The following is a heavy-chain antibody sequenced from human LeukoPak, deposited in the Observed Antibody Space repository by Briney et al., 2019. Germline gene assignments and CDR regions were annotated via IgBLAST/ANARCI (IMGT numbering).Heavy chain of an antibody. CDR3: AKDRRDYDSSGYPDY. Sequence: PGRSLRLSCAASGFTFSSYGMHWVRQAPGKGLEWVAVISYDGSNKYYADSVKGRFTISRDNSKNTLYLQMNSLRAEDTAVYYCAKDRRDYDSSGYPDYWGQGTLVTVSS. CDR1: GFTFSSYG. D-gene: IGHD3-22*01. V-gene: IGHV3-30*18. J-gene: IGHJ4*02. CDR2: ISYDGSNK.